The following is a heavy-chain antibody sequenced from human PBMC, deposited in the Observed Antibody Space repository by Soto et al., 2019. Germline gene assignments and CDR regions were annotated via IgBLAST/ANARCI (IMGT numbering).Heavy chain of an antibody. D-gene: IGHD2-21*02. Sequence: PSETLSLTCAVYGGSFSGYYWSWIRQPPGKGLEWIGEINHSGSTNYNPSLKSRVTISVDTSKNQFSLKLSSVTAADTAVYYCARAYIVVVTAIQPYFDYWGQGTLVTVSS. CDR2: INHSGST. V-gene: IGHV4-34*01. CDR3: ARAYIVVVTAIQPYFDY. J-gene: IGHJ4*02. CDR1: GGSFSGYY.